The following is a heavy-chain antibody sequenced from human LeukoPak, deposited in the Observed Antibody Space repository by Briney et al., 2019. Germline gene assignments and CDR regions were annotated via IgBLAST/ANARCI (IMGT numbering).Heavy chain of an antibody. CDR3: ARHGPYGSGSSLYFQH. CDR1: GYSFTSYW. D-gene: IGHD3-10*01. CDR2: FYPGDSDT. J-gene: IGHJ1*01. V-gene: IGHV5-51*01. Sequence: GESLKISCKGSGYSFTSYWIGWVRQMPGKGLEWMGIFYPGDSDTRYSPSFQGQVTISADKSISTAYLQWSSLKASDTAMYYCARHGPYGSGSSLYFQHWGQGTLVTVSS.